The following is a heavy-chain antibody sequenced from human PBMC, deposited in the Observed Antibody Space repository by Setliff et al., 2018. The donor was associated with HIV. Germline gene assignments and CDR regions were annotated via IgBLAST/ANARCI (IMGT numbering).Heavy chain of an antibody. V-gene: IGHV4-4*07. D-gene: IGHD2-2*01. CDR3: ARRAVQDGSITSSNWFDP. CDR1: GGSFSDYY. CDR2: IYSSGST. Sequence: SETLSLTCTVSGGSFSDYYRSWVRQPPGKGLEWIGRIYSSGSTNYNPSLKSRVTISADSSKHQFSLKLNSVTAADTAVYYCARRAVQDGSITSSNWFDPWGQGTLVTVSS. J-gene: IGHJ5*02.